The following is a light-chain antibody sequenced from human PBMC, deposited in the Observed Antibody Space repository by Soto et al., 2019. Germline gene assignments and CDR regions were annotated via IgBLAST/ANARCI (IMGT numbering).Light chain of an antibody. CDR3: QQLHGYPLT. Sequence: DIQLTQSPSFLSASVGDRVTITCRASQGISSDLGWYQQKPGKAPKLLIYAASTLQSGVPSRFSGSGSGTEFTLTISSLQPEDFATYYCQQLHGYPLTFGGGTKVEIK. CDR2: AAS. CDR1: QGISSD. J-gene: IGKJ4*01. V-gene: IGKV1-9*01.